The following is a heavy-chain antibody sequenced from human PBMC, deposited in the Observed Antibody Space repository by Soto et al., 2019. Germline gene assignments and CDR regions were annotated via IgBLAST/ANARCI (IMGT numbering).Heavy chain of an antibody. V-gene: IGHV3-74*01. CDR2: INGNADNS. Sequence: EVQLAESGGGLVLTGGSLRLSCAASGFSFVSYWMHWVRQVPGEGLAWVSRINGNADNSDYADSVKGRFTISRDDVTNSVSLQMDSLRVEDTGIYYCARYDAFKAFDLWGQGTMVTVSS. J-gene: IGHJ3*01. CDR3: ARYDAFKAFDL. CDR1: GFSFVSYW. D-gene: IGHD1-1*01.